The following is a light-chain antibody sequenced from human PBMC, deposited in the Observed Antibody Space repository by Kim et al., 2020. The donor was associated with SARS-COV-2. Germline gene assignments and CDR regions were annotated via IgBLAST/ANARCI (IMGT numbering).Light chain of an antibody. CDR2: EVS. CDR3: SSYAGSNNLV. J-gene: IGLJ2*01. CDR1: SSDVGGYNY. Sequence: GHSVPTSCPGTSSDVGGYNYVSRYQQHPGKAPKLMIYEVSKRPSGVPDRFSGSKSGNTASLTVSGLQAEDEADYYCSSYAGSNNLVFGGGTQLTVL. V-gene: IGLV2-8*01.